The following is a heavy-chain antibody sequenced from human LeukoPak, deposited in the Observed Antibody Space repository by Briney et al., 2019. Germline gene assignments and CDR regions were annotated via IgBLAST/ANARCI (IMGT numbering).Heavy chain of an antibody. CDR2: IRYDGSNK. J-gene: IGHJ6*04. Sequence: SGGSLRLSCAASGFTFSSYGMHWVRQAPGKGLEWVAFIRYDGSNKYYADSVKGRFTISRDNSKNTLYLQMNSLRAEDTAVYYCAKAPYLSGSYYFGLDVWGKGTTVTISS. CDR3: AKAPYLSGSYYFGLDV. V-gene: IGHV3-30*02. D-gene: IGHD3-10*01. CDR1: GFTFSSYG.